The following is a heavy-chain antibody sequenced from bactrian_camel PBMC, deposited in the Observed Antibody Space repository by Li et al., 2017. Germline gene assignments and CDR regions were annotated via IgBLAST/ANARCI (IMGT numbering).Heavy chain of an antibody. V-gene: IGHV3S40*01. Sequence: DVQLVESGGGLVQPGGSLKLSCAASGFTLSSYDMSWVRQGPGKGLEWVSSSSSGALSLVYADSVKGRFTISRDNAKNTVYLLMNSLNLKTRPCISVPLSDIAAKTTVVAGTRLQEGTTGARGPRSPSP. J-gene: IGHJ4*01. D-gene: IGHD6*01. CDR2: SSSGALSL. CDR3: PLSDIAAKTTVVAGTRLQEGTT. CDR1: GFTLSSYD.